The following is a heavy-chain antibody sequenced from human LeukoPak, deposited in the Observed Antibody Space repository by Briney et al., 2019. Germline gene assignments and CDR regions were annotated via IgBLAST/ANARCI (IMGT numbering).Heavy chain of an antibody. D-gene: IGHD6-13*01. V-gene: IGHV4-34*01. CDR3: ARITGYSSSWYGA. J-gene: IGHJ4*02. CDR1: GGSFSGYY. Sequence: SETLSLTCAVYGGSFSGYYWSWIRQPPGKGLEWIGEINHSGSTNYNPSLKSRVTISVDTSMNQFSLKLSSVTAADTAVYYCARITGYSSSWYGAWGQGTLVTVSS. CDR2: INHSGST.